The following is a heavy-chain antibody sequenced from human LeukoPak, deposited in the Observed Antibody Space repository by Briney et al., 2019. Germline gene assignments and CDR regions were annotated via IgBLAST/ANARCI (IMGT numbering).Heavy chain of an antibody. CDR2: IIPIFGTA. V-gene: IGHV1-69*06. D-gene: IGHD7-27*01. CDR1: GYTFTSYG. CDR3: ATLWGLKAFDI. Sequence: SVKVSCKASGYTFTSYGISWVRQAPGQGLEWMGGIIPIFGTANYAQKFQGRVTITADKSTSTAYMELSSLRSEDTAVYYCATLWGLKAFDIWGQGTMVTVSS. J-gene: IGHJ3*02.